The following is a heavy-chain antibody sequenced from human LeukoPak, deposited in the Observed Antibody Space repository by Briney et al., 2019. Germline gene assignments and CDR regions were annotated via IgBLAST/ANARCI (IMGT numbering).Heavy chain of an antibody. Sequence: GGSLRLSCAASGFTVSSNYMNWVRQAPGKGLEWVSVTYSGGGTYYADSVKGRFTISSDNSKNTLYLQMNNLRAEDTAVYYCASDGSGGYSNRGVYDNWGQGTMVTVSS. J-gene: IGHJ3*02. CDR2: TYSGGGT. CDR1: GFTVSSNY. V-gene: IGHV3-53*01. D-gene: IGHD5-18*01. CDR3: ASDGSGGYSNRGVYDN.